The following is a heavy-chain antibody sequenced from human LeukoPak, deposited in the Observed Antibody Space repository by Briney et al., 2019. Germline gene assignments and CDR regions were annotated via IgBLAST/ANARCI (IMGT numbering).Heavy chain of an antibody. CDR1: GYTFTGYY. CDR3: ARVTTYYDYGMDV. CDR2: INPSGGST. D-gene: IGHD3-3*01. Sequence: ASVKVSCKASGYTFTGYYMHWVRQAPGQGLEWMGIINPSGGSTSYAQKFQGRVTMTRDTSTSTVYMELSSPRSEDTAVYYCARVTTYYDYGMDVWGQGTTVTVSS. J-gene: IGHJ6*02. V-gene: IGHV1-46*01.